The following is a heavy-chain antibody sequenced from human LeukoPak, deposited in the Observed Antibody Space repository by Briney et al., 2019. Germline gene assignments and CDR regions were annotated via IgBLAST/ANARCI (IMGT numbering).Heavy chain of an antibody. CDR2: ILYDGSNE. V-gene: IGHV3-30-3*01. CDR1: GFTFGAYA. Sequence: GGSLRLSCAASGFTFGAYALHWVRRSPGKGLEWVGLILYDGSNEFYADSVKGRFTISRDNSKNTLYLQMNSLRPEDTAVYYCARGPPDGWEVYCDFWGQGTLVTVSS. J-gene: IGHJ4*02. CDR3: ARGPPDGWEVYCDF. D-gene: IGHD1-26*01.